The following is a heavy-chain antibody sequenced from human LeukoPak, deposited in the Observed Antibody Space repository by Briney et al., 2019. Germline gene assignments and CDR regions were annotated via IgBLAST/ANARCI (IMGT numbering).Heavy chain of an antibody. CDR3: ARDLIVGGRCIGY. Sequence: ASVKVSCKASGYTFTGYYMHWVRQAPGQGLEWMGWINAGNGNTKYSQKFQGRVTITRDTSASTAYMELSSLRSEDTAVYYCARDLIVGGRCIGYWGQGTLVTVSS. CDR1: GYTFTGYY. D-gene: IGHD1-26*01. V-gene: IGHV1-3*01. CDR2: INAGNGNT. J-gene: IGHJ4*02.